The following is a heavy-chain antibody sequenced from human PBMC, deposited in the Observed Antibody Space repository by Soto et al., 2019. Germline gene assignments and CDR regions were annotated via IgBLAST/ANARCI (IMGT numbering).Heavy chain of an antibody. CDR3: ARVSRTYDFWSGYYQLHYYYYYGMDA. CDR2: IIPIFGTA. Sequence: SVKVTSTASGGSFISYAISWGRQATGQGLEWMGGIIPIFGTANYAQKFQGRVTITADESTSTAYMELSSLRSEDTAVYYCARVSRTYDFWSGYYQLHYYYYYGMDARGQGTKVT. J-gene: IGHJ6*02. CDR1: GGSFISYA. V-gene: IGHV1-69*01. D-gene: IGHD3-3*01.